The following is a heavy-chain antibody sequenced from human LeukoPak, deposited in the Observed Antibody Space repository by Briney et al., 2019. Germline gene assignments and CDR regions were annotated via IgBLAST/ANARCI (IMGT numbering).Heavy chain of an antibody. Sequence: SETLSLTCAVYGGSFSGYYWSWIRQPPGKGLEWIGESNHSGSINYNPSLKSRVTVSVDTSKNQFSLKLSSVTAADTAVYYCARGPRRDGYNLYGMDVWGQGTTVTVSS. CDR2: SNHSGSI. CDR1: GGSFSGYY. D-gene: IGHD5-24*01. J-gene: IGHJ6*02. CDR3: ARGPRRDGYNLYGMDV. V-gene: IGHV4-34*01.